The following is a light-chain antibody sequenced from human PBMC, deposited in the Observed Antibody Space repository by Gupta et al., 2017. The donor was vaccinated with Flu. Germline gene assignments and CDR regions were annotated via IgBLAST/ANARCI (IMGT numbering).Light chain of an antibody. V-gene: IGLV3-21*02. CDR2: DDS. J-gene: IGLJ2*01. CDR3: QAWDSSRDHSGV. CDR1: NIETKS. Sequence: SYVLTQPPSVSVAPGQTARITCGGNNIETKSVHWYQQKPGQAPVLVVYDDSDRPSGIPERFSGSNSGNTATLTISRVEAGDEADYYWQAWDSSRDHSGVFGGGTKLTVL.